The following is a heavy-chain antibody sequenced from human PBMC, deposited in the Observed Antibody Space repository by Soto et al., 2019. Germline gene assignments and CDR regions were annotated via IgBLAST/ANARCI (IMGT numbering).Heavy chain of an antibody. D-gene: IGHD4-17*01. CDR1: GGSVSSGSYY. J-gene: IGHJ4*02. Sequence: QVQLQESGPGLVKPSETLSLTCTVSGGSVSSGSYYWSWIRQPPGKGLEWIGYIYYSGSTNYNPSLKSRVTISVDTSKNQFSLNLSSVTAADTAVYYCARFDYGELRIDYWGQGTLVTVSS. CDR3: ARFDYGELRIDY. CDR2: IYYSGST. V-gene: IGHV4-61*01.